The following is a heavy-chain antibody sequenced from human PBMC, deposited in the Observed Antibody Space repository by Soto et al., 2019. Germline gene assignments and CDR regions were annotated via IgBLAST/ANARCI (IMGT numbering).Heavy chain of an antibody. CDR3: ASPFPGAAMVPYHYYYYGMDV. J-gene: IGHJ6*02. V-gene: IGHV3-30-3*01. D-gene: IGHD5-18*01. CDR1: GFTFSSYA. CDR2: ISYDGSNK. Sequence: QVQLVESGGGVVQPGRSLRLSCAASGFTFSSYAMHWVRQAPGKGLEWVAVISYDGSNKYYADSVKGRFTISRDNSKNTLYLQMNSLRAEDTAVYYCASPFPGAAMVPYHYYYYGMDVWGQGTTVTVSS.